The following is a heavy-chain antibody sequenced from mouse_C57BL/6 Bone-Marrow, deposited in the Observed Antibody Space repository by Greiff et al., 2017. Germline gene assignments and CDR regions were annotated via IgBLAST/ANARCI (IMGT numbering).Heavy chain of an antibody. D-gene: IGHD1-1*01. CDR2: IHPNSGST. J-gene: IGHJ2*01. CDR1: GYTFTSYW. CDR3: TRSGWANGSLCDY. Sequence: QVQLQQPGAELVKPGASVKLSCKASGYTFTSYWMHWVKQRPGQGLEWIGMIHPNSGSTDYNEKFKSKATLTVDKSSITAYMQLSSLTSEDSAVYYGTRSGWANGSLCDYWGQGTTLTVSS. V-gene: IGHV1-64*01.